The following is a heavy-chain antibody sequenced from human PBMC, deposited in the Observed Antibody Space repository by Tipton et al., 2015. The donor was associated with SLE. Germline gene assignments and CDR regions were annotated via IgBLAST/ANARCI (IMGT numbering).Heavy chain of an antibody. CDR2: IYYSGST. CDR1: GGSISSHY. D-gene: IGHD4-23*01. Sequence: TLSLTCTVSGGSISSHYWSWIRQPPGKGLEWIGYIYYSGSTYYNPSLKSRVTISVDTSKNQFSLKLSSVTAADTAVYYCARHGGNSGGFDYWGQGTLVTVSS. V-gene: IGHV4-59*11. CDR3: ARHGGNSGGFDY. J-gene: IGHJ4*02.